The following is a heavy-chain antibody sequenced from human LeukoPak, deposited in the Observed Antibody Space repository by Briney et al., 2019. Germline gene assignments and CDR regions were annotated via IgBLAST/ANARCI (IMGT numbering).Heavy chain of an antibody. Sequence: GGSLRLSCAASGFTFSSYAMSWVRQAPGKGLEWVSAISGSGGSTNYADSVKGRFTISRDNSKNTLYLQMNSLRAEDTAVYYCAKLKYSSGWSLGYWGQGTLVTVSS. V-gene: IGHV3-23*01. CDR1: GFTFSSYA. CDR3: AKLKYSSGWSLGY. J-gene: IGHJ4*02. D-gene: IGHD6-19*01. CDR2: ISGSGGST.